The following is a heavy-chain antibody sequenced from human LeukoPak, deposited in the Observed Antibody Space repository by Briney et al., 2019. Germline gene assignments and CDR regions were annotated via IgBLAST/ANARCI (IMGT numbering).Heavy chain of an antibody. CDR1: GGTFSSYA. V-gene: IGHV1-69*13. D-gene: IGHD2-2*01. CDR2: IIPIFGTA. Sequence: ASVKVSCKASGGTFSSYAISWVRQAPGQGLEWMGGIIPIFGTANYAQKFQGRVTITADESTSTAYMELSSLRSEDTAVYYCARVGCSSTSCYFTYNWFDPWGQGTLVTVSS. J-gene: IGHJ5*02. CDR3: ARVGCSSTSCYFTYNWFDP.